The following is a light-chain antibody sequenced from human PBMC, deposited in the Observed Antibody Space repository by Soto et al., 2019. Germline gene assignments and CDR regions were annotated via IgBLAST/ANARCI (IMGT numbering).Light chain of an antibody. V-gene: IGKV3-15*01. Sequence: MTQSPSTLSVSPGETATLSCRASESVGSHLAWYQQKPGQAPRLLIYGVSTRATGIPARFRGSGSETEFTLTISSLQSEDFAVYYCQQYDNWPQWTFGQGTKVEI. J-gene: IGKJ1*01. CDR2: GVS. CDR3: QQYDNWPQWT. CDR1: ESVGSH.